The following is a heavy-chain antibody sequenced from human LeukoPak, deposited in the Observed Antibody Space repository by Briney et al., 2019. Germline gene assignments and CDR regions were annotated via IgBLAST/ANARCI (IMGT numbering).Heavy chain of an antibody. J-gene: IGHJ3*02. D-gene: IGHD1-7*01. Sequence: ASVKVSCTASGYTFTSYYIHWVRQAPGQGLEWMGIINPSGGSTSYAQKLQGRVTMTRDTSTSTVYMELSSLRSEDTAVYYCARRTGTTAFDIWGQGTMVTVSS. V-gene: IGHV1-46*04. CDR1: GYTFTSYY. CDR2: INPSGGST. CDR3: ARRTGTTAFDI.